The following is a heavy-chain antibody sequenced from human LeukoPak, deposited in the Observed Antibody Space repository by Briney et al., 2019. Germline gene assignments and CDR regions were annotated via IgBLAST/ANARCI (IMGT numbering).Heavy chain of an antibody. J-gene: IGHJ4*02. Sequence: PGGSLRLSCAASGFTFSYYGMHWVRQAPGQGLEWVANTWYDGGSKYYADSVKGRFTISKDNSKNTLNLQMNSLRADDTAVYCCVRDSSGDSSGRPSLDYWGQGTLVTVSS. CDR1: GFTFSYYG. D-gene: IGHD3-10*01. CDR3: VRDSSGDSSGRPSLDY. V-gene: IGHV3-33*01. CDR2: TWYDGGSK.